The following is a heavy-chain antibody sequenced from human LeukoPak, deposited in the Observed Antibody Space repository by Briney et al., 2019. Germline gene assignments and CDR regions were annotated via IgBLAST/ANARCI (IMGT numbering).Heavy chain of an antibody. CDR2: ISSSSSYI. V-gene: IGHV3-21*01. J-gene: IGHJ5*02. D-gene: IGHD6-19*01. CDR3: ARAPGSSWLVYWFDP. Sequence: GGSLRLSCAASGFTFSSYSMNWVRQAPGKGLEWVSSISSSSSYIYYADSVKGRFTISRDNAKNSLYLQMNSLRAEDTAVYYCARAPGSSWLVYWFDPWGQGTLVTVSS. CDR1: GFTFSSYS.